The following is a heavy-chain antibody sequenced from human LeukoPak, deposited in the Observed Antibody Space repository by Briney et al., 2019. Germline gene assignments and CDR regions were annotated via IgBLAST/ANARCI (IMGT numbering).Heavy chain of an antibody. CDR3: AKDSSSWYADY. V-gene: IGHV3-23*01. D-gene: IGHD6-13*01. CDR1: GGSISSYY. J-gene: IGHJ4*02. Sequence: PSETLSLTCTVSGGSISSYYWSWIRQPPGKGLEWVSAISGSGGSTYYADSVKGRFTISRDNSKNTLYLQMNSLRAEDTAVYYCAKDSSSWYADYWGQGTLVTVSS. CDR2: ISGSGGST.